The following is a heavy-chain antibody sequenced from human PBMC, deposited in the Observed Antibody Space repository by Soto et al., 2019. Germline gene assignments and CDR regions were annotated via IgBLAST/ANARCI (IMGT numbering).Heavy chain of an antibody. Sequence: QLQLQESGPGLVKPSETLSLTCTVSGGSISSSTYYWGWIRQPPGKGLEWIGSINYSGNTYYNPSLKRRVTMSVDTSRNQFSLKLNSVTAADTAVYYCATRLSGSYSDYWGQGILVTVSS. V-gene: IGHV4-39*01. CDR3: ATRLSGSYSDY. J-gene: IGHJ4*02. CDR2: INYSGNT. D-gene: IGHD1-26*01. CDR1: GGSISSSTYY.